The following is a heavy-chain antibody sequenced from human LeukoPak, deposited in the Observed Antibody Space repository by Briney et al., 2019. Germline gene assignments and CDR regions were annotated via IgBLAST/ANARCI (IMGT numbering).Heavy chain of an antibody. Sequence: SEALSLTCTVPGGSISSSSYYWGWIRQPPGKGLEWIGSIYYSGSTYYNPSLKSRVTISVDTSKNQFSLKLSSVTAADTAVYYCASYSSGWYSSWFDPWGQGTLVTVSS. J-gene: IGHJ5*02. CDR2: IYYSGST. D-gene: IGHD6-19*01. V-gene: IGHV4-39*01. CDR1: GGSISSSSYY. CDR3: ASYSSGWYSSWFDP.